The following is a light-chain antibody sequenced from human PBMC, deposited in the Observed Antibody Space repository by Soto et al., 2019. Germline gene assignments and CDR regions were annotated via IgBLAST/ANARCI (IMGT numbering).Light chain of an antibody. J-gene: IGLJ2*01. CDR2: EGS. V-gene: IGLV2-23*01. CDR3: CSYAGSSTLV. Sequence: QSVLTQPASVSGSPGQSITISCTGTSSDVGSYNLVSWYQQHPCKAPKLMIYEGSKRPSGVSNRFSGSKSGNTASLTISGLQAEYEADYYCCSYAGSSTLVFGGGTKLTVL. CDR1: SSDVGSYNL.